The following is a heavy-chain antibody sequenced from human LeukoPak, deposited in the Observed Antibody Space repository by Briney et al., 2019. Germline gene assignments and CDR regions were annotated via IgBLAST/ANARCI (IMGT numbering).Heavy chain of an antibody. CDR3: ARQGGSSWYGDAFDI. J-gene: IGHJ3*02. CDR2: IYYSGST. D-gene: IGHD6-13*01. CDR1: GGSISSYY. V-gene: IGHV4-59*08. Sequence: SETLSLTCTVSGGSISSYYWSWIRQPPGKVLEWIGYIYYSGSTNYNPSLKSRVTISVDTSKNQFSLKLSSVTAADTAVYYCARQGGSSWYGDAFDIWGQGTMVTVSS.